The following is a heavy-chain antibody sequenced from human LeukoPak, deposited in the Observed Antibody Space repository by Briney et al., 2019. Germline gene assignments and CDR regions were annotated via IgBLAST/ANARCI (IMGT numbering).Heavy chain of an antibody. V-gene: IGHV4-4*02. CDR2: IYYSGNT. CDR3: AREVRFSMVRGEIDC. Sequence: SGTLSLTCAVAGGSIGSSNWWSWVRQPPGKGLEWIGEIYYSGNTNYNPSLKSRVTISIDKSKNQFSLKLSPVTAADTAVYYCAREVRFSMVRGEIDCWGQGTLVTVSS. J-gene: IGHJ4*02. D-gene: IGHD3-10*01. CDR1: GGSIGSSNW.